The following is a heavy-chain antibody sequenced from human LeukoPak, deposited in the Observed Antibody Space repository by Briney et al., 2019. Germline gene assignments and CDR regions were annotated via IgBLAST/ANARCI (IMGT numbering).Heavy chain of an antibody. CDR3: ARALLYCSSTSCYTRGFDY. CDR2: INHSGGT. D-gene: IGHD2-2*02. CDR1: GGSFSGYY. J-gene: IGHJ4*02. V-gene: IGHV4-34*01. Sequence: SETLSLTCAVYGGSFSGYYWSWIRQPPGKGLEWIGEINHSGGTIYNPSLKSRVTISVDTSKNQFSLKLSSVTAADTAVYYCARALLYCSSTSCYTRGFDYWGQGTLVTVSS.